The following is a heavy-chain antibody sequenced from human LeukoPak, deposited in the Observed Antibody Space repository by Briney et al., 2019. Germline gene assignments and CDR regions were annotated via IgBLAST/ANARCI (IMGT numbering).Heavy chain of an antibody. CDR3: ARTDPDIAID. Sequence: SETLSLTCTVSGVSVSSGSYYWSWIRQPPGKGLEWIGYIYYSGSTNYNPSLKSRVTISVDTSKNQFSLKLSSVTAADTAVYYCARTDPDIAIDWGQGTLVTVSS. CDR2: IYYSGST. J-gene: IGHJ4*02. D-gene: IGHD5-12*01. CDR1: GVSVSSGSYY. V-gene: IGHV4-61*01.